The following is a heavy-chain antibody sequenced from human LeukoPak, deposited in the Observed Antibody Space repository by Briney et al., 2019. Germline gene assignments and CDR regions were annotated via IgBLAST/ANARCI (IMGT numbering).Heavy chain of an antibody. D-gene: IGHD3-22*01. CDR1: GGSISSGSYY. Sequence: SETLSLTCTVSGGSISSGSYYWSWIRQPAGKGLEWIGRIYTSGSTNYNPSLKSRVTISVDTSKNQFSLKLSSVTAADTAVYYCARPGRDYYDSSCYDAFDIWGQGTMVTVSS. CDR3: ARPGRDYYDSSCYDAFDI. J-gene: IGHJ3*02. V-gene: IGHV4-61*02. CDR2: IYTSGST.